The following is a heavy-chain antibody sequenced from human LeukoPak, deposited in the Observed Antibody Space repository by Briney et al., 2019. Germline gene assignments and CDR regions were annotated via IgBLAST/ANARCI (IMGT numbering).Heavy chain of an antibody. J-gene: IGHJ4*02. CDR3: ARDPSRGLYYFDH. V-gene: IGHV3-21*04. Sequence: GGSLRLSCAASGFTFSSYTMNWVRQAPGKGLEWVSSIAGSSGYISYADSVKGRFTISRDNSKNTLYLQMNSLRAEDTAVYYCARDPSRGLYYFDHWGQGTLVTVSS. CDR1: GFTFSSYT. CDR2: IAGSSGYI. D-gene: IGHD3/OR15-3a*01.